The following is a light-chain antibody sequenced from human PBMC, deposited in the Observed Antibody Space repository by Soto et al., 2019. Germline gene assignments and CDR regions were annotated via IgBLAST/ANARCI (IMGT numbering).Light chain of an antibody. CDR3: LSFDSSLSVV. CDR1: SSNIGAGYD. V-gene: IGLV1-40*01. J-gene: IGLJ2*01. CDR2: GNT. Sequence: QSVLTQPPSVSGAPGQRVTISCTGSSSNIGAGYDVHWYQQLPGRAPKLLIYGNTNQPSGVPDRFSGSKSGTSASLAITGLQAEDEADYYCLSFDSSLSVVFGGGTNLTVL.